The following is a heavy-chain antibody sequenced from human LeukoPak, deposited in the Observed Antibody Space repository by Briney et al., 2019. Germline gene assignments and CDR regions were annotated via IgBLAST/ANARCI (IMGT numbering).Heavy chain of an antibody. D-gene: IGHD3-22*01. V-gene: IGHV1-69*05. CDR3: ARGPGLVVVGTEYFQH. CDR2: IIPIFGTA. CDR1: GGTFSSYA. Sequence: SVKVSCKASGGTFSSYAISWVRQAPGQGLEWRGRIIPIFGTANYAQKFQGRVTITTDESTSTAYMELSSLRSEDTAVYYCARGPGLVVVGTEYFQHWGQGTLVTVSS. J-gene: IGHJ1*01.